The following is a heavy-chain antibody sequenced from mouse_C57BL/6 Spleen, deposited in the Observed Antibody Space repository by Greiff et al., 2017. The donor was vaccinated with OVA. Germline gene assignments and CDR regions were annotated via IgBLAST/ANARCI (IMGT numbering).Heavy chain of an antibody. CDR2: ISNLAYSI. J-gene: IGHJ2*01. CDR1: GFTFSDYG. CDR3: ARTAQATGGFDY. D-gene: IGHD3-2*02. Sequence: EVHLVESGGGLVQPGGSLKLSCAASGFTFSDYGMAWVRQAPRKGPEWVAFISNLAYSIYYADTVTGRFTISRENAKNTLYLEMSSLRSEDTAMYYCARTAQATGGFDYWGQGTTLTVSS. V-gene: IGHV5-15*01.